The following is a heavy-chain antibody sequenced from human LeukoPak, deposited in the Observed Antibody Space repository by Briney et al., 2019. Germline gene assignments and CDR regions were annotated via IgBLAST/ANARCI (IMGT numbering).Heavy chain of an antibody. J-gene: IGHJ4*02. CDR2: VYYTGRT. CDR3: ARTTVPKYFFDN. Sequence: SETLSLTCSVSGASISSSYWSWIRQSPGKGLEWIGYVYYTGRTNYNPSLKSRVIISVETSKNQFSLTLSSVTAADTAVYYCARTTVPKYFFDNCGQGILVTVSS. CDR1: GASISSSY. D-gene: IGHD4-11*01. V-gene: IGHV4-59*01.